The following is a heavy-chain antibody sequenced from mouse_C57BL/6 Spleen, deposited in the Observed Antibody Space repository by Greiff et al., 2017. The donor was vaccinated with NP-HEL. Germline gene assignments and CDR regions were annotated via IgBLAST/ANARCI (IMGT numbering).Heavy chain of an antibody. V-gene: IGHV1-64*01. CDR1: GYTFTSYW. D-gene: IGHD3-1*01. Sequence: QVQLKQPGAELVKPGASVKLSCKASGYTFTSYWMHWVKQRPGQGLEWIGMIHPNSGSTNYNEKFKSKATLTVDKSSSTAYMQRSSLTSEDSAVYYCARSSSGSAWFAYGGQGTLVTVSA. CDR2: IHPNSGST. J-gene: IGHJ3*01. CDR3: ARSSSGSAWFAY.